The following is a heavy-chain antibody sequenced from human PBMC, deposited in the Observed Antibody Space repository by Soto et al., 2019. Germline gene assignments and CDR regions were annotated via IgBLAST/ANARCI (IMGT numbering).Heavy chain of an antibody. J-gene: IGHJ6*02. CDR1: GFTFSDYY. V-gene: IGHV3-11*06. D-gene: IGHD3-3*01. CDR3: ARDRLANYDFWSGYYYYYYGMDV. Sequence: QVQLVESGGGLVKPGGSLRLSCAASGFTFSDYYMSWIRQAPGKGLEWVSYISSSSSYTNYADSVKGRFTISRDNAKNSLYLQMNSLRAEDTAVYYCARDRLANYDFWSGYYYYYYGMDVWGQGTTVTVSS. CDR2: ISSSSSYT.